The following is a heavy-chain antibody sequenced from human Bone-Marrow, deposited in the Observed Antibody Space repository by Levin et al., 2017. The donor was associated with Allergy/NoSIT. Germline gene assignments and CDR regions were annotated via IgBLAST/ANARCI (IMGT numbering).Heavy chain of an antibody. CDR3: SRGGYCSGGSCGYYYFDV. J-gene: IGHJ6*03. CDR1: GGSISQYY. V-gene: IGHV4-59*01. CDR2: IYYTGTT. Sequence: PSETLSLTCTVSGGSISQYYWSWIRQSPGKGLEWIGYIYYTGTTKYTPSLKSRVTISVDTSKNQFSFELNSVTAADPAVYYCSRGGYCSGGSCGYYYFDVWGKGTTVTVSS. D-gene: IGHD2-15*01.